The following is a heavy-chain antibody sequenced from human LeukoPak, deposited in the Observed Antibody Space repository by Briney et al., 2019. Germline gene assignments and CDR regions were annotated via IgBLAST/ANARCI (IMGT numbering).Heavy chain of an antibody. CDR1: GGSISSNY. CDR3: ASLKQWLDRYFDY. J-gene: IGHJ4*02. D-gene: IGHD6-19*01. V-gene: IGHV4-59*12. CDR2: IYYSGNT. Sequence: PSETLSLTCTVSGGSISSNYWSWIRQPPGKGLEWIGYIYYSGNTNYNPSLKSRVTISVDTSKKQFSLKLSSVTAADTAVYYCASLKQWLDRYFDYWGQGTLVTVSS.